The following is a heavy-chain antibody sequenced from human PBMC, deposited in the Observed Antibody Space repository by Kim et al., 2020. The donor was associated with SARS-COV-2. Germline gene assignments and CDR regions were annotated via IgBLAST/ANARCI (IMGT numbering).Heavy chain of an antibody. D-gene: IGHD6-19*01. CDR1: GYTLTELS. CDR3: ATGVAVAGRSSDYYYYYGMDV. V-gene: IGHV1-24*01. Sequence: ASVKVSCKVSGYTLTELSMHWVRQAPGKGLEWMGGFDPEDGETIYAQNFQGRVTMTEDTSTDTAYMELSSLRSEDKAVYYCATGVAVAGRSSDYYYYYGMDVWGQGTPVTVSS. CDR2: FDPEDGET. J-gene: IGHJ6*02.